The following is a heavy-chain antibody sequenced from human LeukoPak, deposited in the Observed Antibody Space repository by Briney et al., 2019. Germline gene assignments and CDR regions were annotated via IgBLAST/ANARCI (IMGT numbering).Heavy chain of an antibody. Sequence: ASVKVSCKASGYTFTGYYIHWVRQAPGQGLEWMGWINPNSGDTNYAQKFQGRVTMTRDTSITTAYMEPTRLRSDDTAVYYCVRVLPSTGWGQGTLVTVSS. CDR2: INPNSGDT. CDR1: GYTFTGYY. J-gene: IGHJ4*02. V-gene: IGHV1-2*02. CDR3: VRVLPSTG.